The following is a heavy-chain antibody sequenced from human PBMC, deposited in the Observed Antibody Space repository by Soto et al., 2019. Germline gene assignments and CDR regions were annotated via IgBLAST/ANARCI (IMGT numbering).Heavy chain of an antibody. Sequence: GASVKVSCKASGGTFSSYAISWVRQAPGQGLEWMGGIIPIFGTANYAQKFQGRVTITADESTSTAYMELSSLRSEDTAVYYCARAPHYYDSSGPAAYWGQGTLVTVS. CDR1: GGTFSSYA. CDR3: ARAPHYYDSSGPAAY. J-gene: IGHJ4*02. CDR2: IIPIFGTA. V-gene: IGHV1-69*13. D-gene: IGHD3-22*01.